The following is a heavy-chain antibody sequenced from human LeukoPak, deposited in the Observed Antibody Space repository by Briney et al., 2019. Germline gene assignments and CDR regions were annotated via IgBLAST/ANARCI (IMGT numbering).Heavy chain of an antibody. J-gene: IGHJ4*02. CDR2: ISAGGTNT. D-gene: IGHD6-6*01. Sequence: GGSLRLSCAASGFTFTSYAMGWVRQSPGKGLEWVSTISAGGTNTDYVDSVKGRFTISRDNSKNTLYLQMNSLRAEDTAVYYCAKDYSSSSGYYFDYWGQGTLVTVSS. CDR3: AKDYSSSSGYYFDY. CDR1: GFTFTSYA. V-gene: IGHV3-23*01.